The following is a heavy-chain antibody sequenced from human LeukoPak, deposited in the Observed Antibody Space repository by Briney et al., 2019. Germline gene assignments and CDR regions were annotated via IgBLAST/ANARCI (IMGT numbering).Heavy chain of an antibody. V-gene: IGHV1-46*01. CDR3: ARSLTGYYDSSGF. D-gene: IGHD3-22*01. Sequence: ASVKVSCKASGYTFTSYYMHWVRQAPGQGLEWMGIINPSGGTTSYAQKFQGRVTMTRDTSTSTIYMELSSLRSEDTAVYYCARSLTGYYDSSGFWGQGTLVTVSS. J-gene: IGHJ4*02. CDR2: INPSGGTT. CDR1: GYTFTSYY.